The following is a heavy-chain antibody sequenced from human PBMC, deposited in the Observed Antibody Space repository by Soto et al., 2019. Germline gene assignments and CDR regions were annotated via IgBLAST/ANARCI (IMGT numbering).Heavy chain of an antibody. V-gene: IGHV1-18*01. CDR3: AREPNYYDSSGYYLGQYYLAY. D-gene: IGHD3-22*01. CDR2: ISAYNGNT. CDR1: GYTFTSYG. Sequence: GASVKVSCKASGYTFTSYGISWVRQAPGQGLEWMGWISAYNGNTNYAQKLQGRVTMTTDTSTSTAYMELRSLRSDDTAVYYCAREPNYYDSSGYYLGQYYLAYWGQGTLVTVPQ. J-gene: IGHJ4*02.